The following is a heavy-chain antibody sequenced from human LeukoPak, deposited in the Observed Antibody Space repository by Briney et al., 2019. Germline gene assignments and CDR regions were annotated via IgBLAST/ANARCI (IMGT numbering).Heavy chain of an antibody. CDR3: ARGARGYSSGWYGY. D-gene: IGHD6-19*01. Sequence: SETLSLTCAAYGGSFSGYYWSWIRQPPGKGLEWIGEINHSGSTNYNPSLKSRVTISVDTSKNQFSLKLSSVTAADTAVYYCARGARGYSSGWYGYWGQGTLVTVSS. CDR2: INHSGST. CDR1: GGSFSGYY. J-gene: IGHJ4*02. V-gene: IGHV4-34*01.